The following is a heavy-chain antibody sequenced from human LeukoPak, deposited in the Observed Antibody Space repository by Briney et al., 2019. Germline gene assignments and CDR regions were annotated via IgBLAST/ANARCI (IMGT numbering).Heavy chain of an antibody. CDR2: IYPGDSDT. CDR1: GYSFTNYW. J-gene: IGHJ4*02. D-gene: IGHD3-3*02. CDR3: ARRTLFSIYYFDY. V-gene: IGHV5-51*01. Sequence: GESLKISCKGSGYSFTNYWIGWVRQMPGKGLEWMGIIYPGDSDTTYSPSFQGQVTISADKSISTAYLQWSSLKASDTAMYYCARRTLFSIYYFDYWGQGTLVTVSS.